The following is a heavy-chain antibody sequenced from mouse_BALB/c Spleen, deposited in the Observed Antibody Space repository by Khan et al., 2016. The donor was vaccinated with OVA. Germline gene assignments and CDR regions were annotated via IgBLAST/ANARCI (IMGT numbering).Heavy chain of an antibody. CDR3: ARIYGSDFDY. Sequence: VQLKESGPELVKPGASVKISCKASGYSFTGYVMNWVMQSHGKSLEWIGRINPHIGETFYNPKFKGKATLTADESSSTAHMELRSLASEDSAVYYCARIYGSDFDYWGQGTTLTVSS. CDR2: INPHIGET. CDR1: GYSFTGYV. D-gene: IGHD1-1*01. J-gene: IGHJ2*01. V-gene: IGHV1-20*02.